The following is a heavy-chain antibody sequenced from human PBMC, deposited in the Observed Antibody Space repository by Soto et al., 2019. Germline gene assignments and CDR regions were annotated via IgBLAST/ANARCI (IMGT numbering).Heavy chain of an antibody. J-gene: IGHJ4*02. Sequence: SLRTSCATSGFPLSSHSMNWVRQAPGKGLEWVSSISSSSSYIYYADSVKGRFTISRDNAKNSLYLQMNSLRAEDTAVYYCARGGDSSGYDYWGQGTLVTVSS. CDR2: ISSSSSYI. V-gene: IGHV3-21*01. CDR3: ARGGDSSGYDY. CDR1: GFPLSSHS. D-gene: IGHD3-22*01.